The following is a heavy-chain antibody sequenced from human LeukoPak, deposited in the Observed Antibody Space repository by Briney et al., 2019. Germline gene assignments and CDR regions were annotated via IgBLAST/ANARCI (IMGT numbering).Heavy chain of an antibody. CDR2: INPNSGGT. D-gene: IGHD6-13*01. J-gene: IGHJ6*03. V-gene: IGHV1-2*02. CDR3: ARDGLGGHSSSSYYYYYYMDV. Sequence: GASVKVSCKASGYTFTSYGISRVRQAPGQGLEWMGWINPNSGGTNYAQKFQGRVTMTRDTSISTAYMELSRLRSDDTAVYYCARDGLGGHSSSSYYYYYYMDVWGKGTTVTISS. CDR1: GYTFTSYG.